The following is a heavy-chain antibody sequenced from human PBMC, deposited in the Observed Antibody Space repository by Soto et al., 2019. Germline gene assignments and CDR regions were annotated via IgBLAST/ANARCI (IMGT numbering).Heavy chain of an antibody. CDR1: GGSISSSRYY. CDR3: ARLRTIFGVVTTYGMAV. D-gene: IGHD3-3*01. Sequence: PSETLSLTSTASGGSISSSRYYWGWIRQTQGKGLEWNGSIYYSGSTYYNPSLKSRVTIYVDTSKNQFSLKLSSVTAADTAVYYCARLRTIFGVVTTYGMAVGGQGTTVTASS. CDR2: IYYSGST. V-gene: IGHV4-39*01. J-gene: IGHJ6*02.